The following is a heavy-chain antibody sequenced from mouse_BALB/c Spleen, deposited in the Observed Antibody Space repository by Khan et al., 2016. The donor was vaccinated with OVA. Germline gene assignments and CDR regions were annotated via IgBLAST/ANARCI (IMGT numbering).Heavy chain of an antibody. CDR3: ARQPYYHYNGMDY. CDR2: MWGDGST. V-gene: IGHV2-6-1*01. D-gene: IGHD2-10*01. CDR1: GFSLANYG. J-gene: IGHJ4*01. Sequence: QVQLKESGPGLVAPSQSLSITCTISGFSLANYGVHWVRQPPGKGLEWLVLMWGDGSTSYNPVLKSSLTVRTTHSRSPVFLTMHRLQTDDTAMYFCARQPYYHYNGMDYWGQGTSVTVSS.